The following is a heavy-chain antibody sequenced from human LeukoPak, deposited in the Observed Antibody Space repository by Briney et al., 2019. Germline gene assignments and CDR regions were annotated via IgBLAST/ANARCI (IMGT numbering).Heavy chain of an antibody. J-gene: IGHJ4*02. V-gene: IGHV3-48*04. Sequence: SGGSLRLSCAASGFTFNTYSMSWVRQAPGKGLEWVSYISSGSGTIYYADSVKGRFTICRDNAKNFLYLQMNSLRAEDTDLYYCARGLAAAGTAYWGQGTLVTVSS. D-gene: IGHD6-13*01. CDR2: ISSGSGTI. CDR1: GFTFNTYS. CDR3: ARGLAAAGTAY.